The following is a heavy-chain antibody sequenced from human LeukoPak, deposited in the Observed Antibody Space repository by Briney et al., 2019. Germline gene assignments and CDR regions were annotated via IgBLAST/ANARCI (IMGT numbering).Heavy chain of an antibody. CDR1: GDSISGYY. V-gene: IGHV4-59*08. CDR3: ARLATYGDFSD. J-gene: IGHJ4*02. CDR2: IFHTGST. Sequence: PSETLSLTCTVSGDSISGYYWSWVRQPPGKGLEWIGYIFHTGSTKYNPSLESRVTISIDTSRNQFSLRLRSVTAADTAVYYCARLATYGDFSDWGQGTLVTVSS. D-gene: IGHD4-17*01.